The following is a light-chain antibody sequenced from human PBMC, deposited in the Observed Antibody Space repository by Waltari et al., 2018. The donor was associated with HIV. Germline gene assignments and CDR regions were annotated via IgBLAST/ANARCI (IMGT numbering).Light chain of an antibody. CDR2: AAS. J-gene: IGKJ3*01. CDR1: QGISNY. V-gene: IGKV1-27*01. CDR3: QKYNSAPRSFT. Sequence: DIQMTQSPSSLSASVGDRVTITCRASQGISNYLAWYQQKPGKVPKLLIYAASTLQSGVPSRFSGSGSGTDFTLTISSLQPEDVATYCQKYNSAPRSFTFGPGTKVDIK.